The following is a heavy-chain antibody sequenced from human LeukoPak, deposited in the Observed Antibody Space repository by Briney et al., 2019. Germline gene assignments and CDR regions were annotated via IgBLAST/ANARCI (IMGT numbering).Heavy chain of an antibody. J-gene: IGHJ4*02. CDR2: FDPEDGET. CDR1: GYTLTELS. D-gene: IGHD3-10*01. V-gene: IGHV1-24*01. Sequence: ASVKVSCKVSGYTLTELSMHWVRQAPGKGLEWMGGFDPEDGETIYAQKFQGRVTMTEDTSTDTAYMELSSLRSEDTAVYYCATGNQYYYGSGSWRDWGQGTLVTVSS. CDR3: ATGNQYYYGSGSWRD.